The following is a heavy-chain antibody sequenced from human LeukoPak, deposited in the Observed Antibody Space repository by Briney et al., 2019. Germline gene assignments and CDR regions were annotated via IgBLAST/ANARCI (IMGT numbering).Heavy chain of an antibody. CDR2: MNPNSGNT. V-gene: IGHV1-8*01. CDR3: ARAFYYDSSGYYYHFDY. CDR1: GYTFPSYD. J-gene: IGHJ4*02. Sequence: ASVKVSCKASGYTFPSYDINWVRQASGQGLEGMGWMNPNSGNTGYAQKFEGRVTMTRNTSISTAYLKLSSMRSEDTAVYYCARAFYYDSSGYYYHFDYWGQGTLVTVTA. D-gene: IGHD3-22*01.